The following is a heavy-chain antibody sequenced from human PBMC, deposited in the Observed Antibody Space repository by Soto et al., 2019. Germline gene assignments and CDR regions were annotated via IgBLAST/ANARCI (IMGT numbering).Heavy chain of an antibody. CDR2: ISYDSTNK. CDR3: AKDHGFDEFQLLYYSYYGLDV. D-gene: IGHD2-2*02. V-gene: IGHV3-30*18. Sequence: QVQLVESGGGVVQPGRSLRLSCAASGFTFSDYGMHWVRQAPGKGLEWVAVISYDSTNKYYGDSVKGRFTISRDNSKNTLYLQMNSLRAEYRAVYYCAKDHGFDEFQLLYYSYYGLDVWGQETTVTVSS. J-gene: IGHJ6*02. CDR1: GFTFSDYG.